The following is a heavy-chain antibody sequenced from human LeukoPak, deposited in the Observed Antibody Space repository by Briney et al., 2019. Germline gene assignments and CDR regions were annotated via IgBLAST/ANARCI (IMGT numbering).Heavy chain of an antibody. CDR2: IRYSGRTT. Sequence: PGGSPRLSCATSGFTFSNYAMSWVRQAPGKGLEWLAAIRYSGRTTYYADSVEGRFTISSDNSKNALYLQMNNLRAEDTAVYATLGVNTVTLPSDVYWGQGTLVTVSS. CDR1: GFTFSNYA. CDR3: LGVNTVTLPSDVY. J-gene: IGHJ4*02. V-gene: IGHV3-23*01. D-gene: IGHD4-17*01.